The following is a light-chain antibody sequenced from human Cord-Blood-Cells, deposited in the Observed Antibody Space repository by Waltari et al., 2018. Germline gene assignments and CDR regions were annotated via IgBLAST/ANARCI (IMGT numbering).Light chain of an antibody. CDR3: AAWDDSLNGYV. CDR2: SNN. Sequence: QSVLTQPPSASGTPGQRVTISCSGRSSHIGSNTVNWYQQLPGTAPKLLIYSNNQRPSGVPDRFSGSKSGTSASLAISGLQSEDEADYYCAAWDDSLNGYVFGTGTKVTVL. J-gene: IGLJ1*01. V-gene: IGLV1-44*01. CDR1: SSHIGSNT.